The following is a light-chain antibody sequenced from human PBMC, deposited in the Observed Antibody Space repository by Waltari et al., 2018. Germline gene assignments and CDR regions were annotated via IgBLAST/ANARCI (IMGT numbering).Light chain of an antibody. Sequence: DIQMTQSPSSLSASVGDRVTITCQASHDINNYLNWYQQKPGKAPKLLIYDASNLETGVPSRVSGSGSGTDFTFTISSLQPEDLATYYCQHYDHLLWGTFGGGTKVEIK. CDR1: HDINNY. V-gene: IGKV1-33*01. CDR2: DAS. J-gene: IGKJ4*01. CDR3: QHYDHLLWGT.